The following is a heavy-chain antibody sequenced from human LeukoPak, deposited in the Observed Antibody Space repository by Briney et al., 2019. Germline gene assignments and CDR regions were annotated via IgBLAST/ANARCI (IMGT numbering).Heavy chain of an antibody. J-gene: IGHJ5*02. CDR2: ISSGSSDT. CDR1: GFTSSDYS. V-gene: IGHV3-21*01. D-gene: IGHD5-18*01. CDR3: AREDNFPRSYGTSDP. Sequence: GGSLRLSCAASGFTSSDYSMTWVRQAPGKGLEWVSSISSGSSDTYYADSVRGRFTISRDNAKNSLFLQMNSLRAEDTAIYYCAREDNFPRSYGTSDPWGQGTLVTVSS.